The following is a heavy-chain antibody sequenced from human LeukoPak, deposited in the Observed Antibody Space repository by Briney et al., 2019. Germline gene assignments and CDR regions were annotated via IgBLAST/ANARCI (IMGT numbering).Heavy chain of an antibody. J-gene: IGHJ4*02. Sequence: SETLSLTCTVSGDSISGSSYYWTWVRQPPGKGLEWVASISYSGRTYYKPSLKSRVTISVDTSKNQFSLKLNSVAAADTAVYYCAPGNSGYYFVWGQGTLVTVSS. CDR1: GDSISGSSYY. CDR2: ISYSGRT. V-gene: IGHV4-39*07. CDR3: APGNSGYYFV. D-gene: IGHD3-22*01.